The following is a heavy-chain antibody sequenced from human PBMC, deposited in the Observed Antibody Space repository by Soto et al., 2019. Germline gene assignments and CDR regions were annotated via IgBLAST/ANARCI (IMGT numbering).Heavy chain of an antibody. D-gene: IGHD6-13*01. CDR1: GGSISSYY. CDR3: AGPIAAAGTTPYYYGMDV. CDR2: IYYSGST. V-gene: IGHV4-59*08. Sequence: SETLSLTCTVSGGSISSYYWSWIRQPPGKGLEWIGYIYYSGSTNYNPSLKSRVTISVDTSKNQFSLKLSSVTAADTAVYYCAGPIAAAGTTPYYYGMDVWGQGTTVTVSS. J-gene: IGHJ6*02.